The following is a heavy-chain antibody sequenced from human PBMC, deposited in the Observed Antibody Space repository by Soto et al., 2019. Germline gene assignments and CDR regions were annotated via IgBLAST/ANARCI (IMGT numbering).Heavy chain of an antibody. V-gene: IGHV4-59*02. CDR2: IHYSGGT. J-gene: IGHJ5*02. D-gene: IGHD3-10*01. CDR1: GASVSTYS. CDR3: ARGGTSGSAVFNWFDP. Sequence: QVQLQESGPGLVKPSGTLSLTCSVTGASVSTYSWSWIRQSPGKGLEWIGYIHYSGGTNYTPSLRSRVTISVDTSTNQLSLNLTSLTAADTAVYYCARGGTSGSAVFNWFDPWGQGTLVTVSS.